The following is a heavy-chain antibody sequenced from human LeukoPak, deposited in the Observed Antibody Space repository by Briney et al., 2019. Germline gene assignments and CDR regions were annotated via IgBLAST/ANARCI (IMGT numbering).Heavy chain of an antibody. CDR3: ARWAGAILTDY. J-gene: IGHJ4*02. Sequence: GGSLRLSCAASGFTFSDYYMSWIRQAPGKGLEWVSYISSSGSSISYADSVKGRFTISRDNAKNSLYLQMNSLRAEDTAVYYCARWAGAILTDYWGQGNLVTVSS. CDR1: GFTFSDYY. D-gene: IGHD1-26*01. V-gene: IGHV3-11*04. CDR2: ISSSGSSI.